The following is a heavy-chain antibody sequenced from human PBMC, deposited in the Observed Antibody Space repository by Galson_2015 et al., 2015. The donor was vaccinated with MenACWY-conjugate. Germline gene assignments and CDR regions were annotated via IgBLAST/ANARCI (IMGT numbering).Heavy chain of an antibody. J-gene: IGHJ5*01. D-gene: IGHD6-19*01. Sequence: SLRLSCAASGFTFSIYSMNWVRQAPGKGLEWIAYIRTSSSTIYYVDSVKGRFTISRDNAKNSLYLQMNSLRAEDTAVYYCARAYSSGWYRNLLDSWGQGTLVTVSS. CDR2: IRTSSSTI. V-gene: IGHV3-48*01. CDR3: ARAYSSGWYRNLLDS. CDR1: GFTFSIYS.